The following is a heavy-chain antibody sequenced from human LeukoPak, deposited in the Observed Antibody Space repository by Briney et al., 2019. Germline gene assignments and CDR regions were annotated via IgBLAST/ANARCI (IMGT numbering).Heavy chain of an antibody. CDR1: GGSFSGYY. D-gene: IGHD6-6*01. J-gene: IGHJ4*02. V-gene: IGHV4-34*01. CDR2: INHSGST. CDR3: ARGSGSKAARPKYFDY. Sequence: SESLSLTCAVYGGSFSGYYWSWIRQPPGKGLEWIGEINHSGSTNYNPSLKSRVTISVDTSKNQFSLKLSSVTAADTAVYYCARGSGSKAARPKYFDYWGQGTLVTVSS.